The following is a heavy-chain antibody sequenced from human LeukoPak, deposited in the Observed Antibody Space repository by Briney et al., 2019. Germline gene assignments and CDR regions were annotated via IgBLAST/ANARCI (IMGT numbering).Heavy chain of an antibody. Sequence: GGSLRFSCAASGFSFSSYVMNWVRQAPGKGLEWVSGISVRGGTTYYADFVKGRFTISRDNSKNTLDLQMNSLRAEDTAIYYCAKTVVVITFRFDSWGQGSLVTVSS. CDR3: AKTVVVITFRFDS. D-gene: IGHD2-21*01. V-gene: IGHV3-23*01. J-gene: IGHJ4*02. CDR1: GFSFSSYV. CDR2: ISVRGGTT.